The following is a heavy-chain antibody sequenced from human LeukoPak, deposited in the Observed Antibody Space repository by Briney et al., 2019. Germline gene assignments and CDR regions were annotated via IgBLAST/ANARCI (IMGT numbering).Heavy chain of an antibody. CDR1: GFTFSSYA. V-gene: IGHV3-23*01. Sequence: TGGSLRLSCAASGFTFSSYAMSWVRQAPGKGLEWVSAISGSGGSTYYADSVKGRFAISRDNSKNTLYLQMNSLRAEDTAVYYCAKVPPGPYGMDVWGQGTTVTVSS. D-gene: IGHD3-10*01. CDR2: ISGSGGST. J-gene: IGHJ6*02. CDR3: AKVPPGPYGMDV.